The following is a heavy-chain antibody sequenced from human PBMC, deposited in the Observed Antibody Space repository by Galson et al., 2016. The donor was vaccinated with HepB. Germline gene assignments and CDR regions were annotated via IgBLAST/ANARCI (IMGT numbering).Heavy chain of an antibody. CDR1: GFTFSDYY. CDR2: VGSSNSHR. J-gene: IGHJ4*02. V-gene: IGHV3-11*06. CDR3: ARESIPRGAGGLDY. D-gene: IGHD2-21*01. Sequence: SLRLSCAASGFTFSDYYMSWIRQAPGKGLEWVSYVGSSNSHRSLADSVKGRFTISRAKSKNTLSLQMNSLRTEDTALYYCARESIPRGAGGLDYWGQGALVTVSS.